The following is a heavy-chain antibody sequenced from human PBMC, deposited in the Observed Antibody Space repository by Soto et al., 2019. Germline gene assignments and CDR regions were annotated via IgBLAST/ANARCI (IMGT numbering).Heavy chain of an antibody. CDR2: IYPGNSNT. CDR3: AKGGSGWYPSAFDI. CDR1: GYGFSIHW. J-gene: IGHJ3*02. V-gene: IGHV5-51*01. D-gene: IGHD6-19*01. Sequence: GESLKISCKGSGYGFSIHWVAWLRQMPGKGLEWVGIIYPGNSNTMYSPSFQGQVTISADTALSTTYLQWDTLKPSDTAIYYCAKGGSGWYPSAFDIWGQGTMVTVSS.